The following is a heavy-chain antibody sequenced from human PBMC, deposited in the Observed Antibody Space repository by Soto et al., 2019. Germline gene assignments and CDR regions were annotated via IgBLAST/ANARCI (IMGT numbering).Heavy chain of an antibody. V-gene: IGHV4-31*03. CDR2: IYYSGST. D-gene: IGHD4-4*01. CDR1: GGSISSGGYY. CDR3: ARYMTTVTGWFDP. J-gene: IGHJ5*02. Sequence: SETLSLTCTVSGGSISSGGYYWSWIRQHPGKGLEWIGYIYYSGSTYYNPSLKSRVTISVDTSKNQFSLKLSSVTAADTAVYYCARYMTTVTGWFDPWGQGTLVTVSS.